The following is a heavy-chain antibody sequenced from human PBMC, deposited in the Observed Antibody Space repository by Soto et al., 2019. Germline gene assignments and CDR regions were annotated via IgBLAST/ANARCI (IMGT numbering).Heavy chain of an antibody. V-gene: IGHV3-48*03. CDR3: AALYSNYVYYYGMDV. J-gene: IGHJ6*02. Sequence: PGGSLRLSCAASGFTFSSYEMNWVRQAPGKGLEWVSYISSSGSTIYYADSVKGRFTISRDNAKNSLYLQMNSLRAEDTAVYYCAALYSNYVYYYGMDVWGQGTTVTVSS. CDR2: ISSSGSTI. CDR1: GFTFSSYE. D-gene: IGHD4-4*01.